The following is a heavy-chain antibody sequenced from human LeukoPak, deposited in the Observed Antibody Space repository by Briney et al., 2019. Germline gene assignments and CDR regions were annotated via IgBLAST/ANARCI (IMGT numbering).Heavy chain of an antibody. CDR1: GYTFTGYY. J-gene: IGHJ4*02. D-gene: IGHD1-26*01. V-gene: IGHV1-2*02. CDR3: SRDSLSPGGSYYFDY. Sequence: ASVNVSCKASGYTFTGYYMHWVRQATGQGLEWMGWMNPNSGNTGYAQKFQGRVTMTRDTSISTAYMELSRLRSDDTAVYYCSRDSLSPGGSYYFDYWGQGTLVTASS. CDR2: MNPNSGNT.